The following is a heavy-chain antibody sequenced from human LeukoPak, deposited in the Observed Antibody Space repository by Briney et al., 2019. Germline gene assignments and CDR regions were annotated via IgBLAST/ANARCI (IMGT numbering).Heavy chain of an antibody. V-gene: IGHV1-46*01. D-gene: IGHD1-20*01. J-gene: IGHJ4*02. CDR1: GYTFTSYY. CDR3: ARAYNWNDCFDY. CDR2: ISPSDGST. Sequence: ASVKVSCKASGYTFTSYYMHWVRQAPGQGLEWMGIISPSDGSTSYAQKFQGRVTMTRDTSTSTVYMELSSLRSEDTAVYYCARAYNWNDCFDYWAREPWSPSPQ.